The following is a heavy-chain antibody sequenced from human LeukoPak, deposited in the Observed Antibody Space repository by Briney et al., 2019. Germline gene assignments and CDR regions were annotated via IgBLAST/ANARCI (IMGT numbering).Heavy chain of an antibody. CDR3: ASLQNVPSYYYYYVMDV. Sequence: PGGSLRLSCAASGVSFSSYSMSWVRQAPGKGLEWVSVISGSGGTTYYADSVKGRFTISRDNAKNTLFLQMNSLRAEDTAVYYCASLQNVPSYYYYYVMDVWGQGTTVTVSS. CDR1: GVSFSSYS. D-gene: IGHD2/OR15-2a*01. CDR2: ISGSGGTT. J-gene: IGHJ6*02. V-gene: IGHV3-23*01.